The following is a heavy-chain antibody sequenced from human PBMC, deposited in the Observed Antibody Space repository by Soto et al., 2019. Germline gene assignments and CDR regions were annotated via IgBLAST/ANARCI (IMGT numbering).Heavy chain of an antibody. V-gene: IGHV1-18*01. D-gene: IGHD1-7*01. CDR1: GGSLNNYA. J-gene: IGHJ5*02. Sequence: ASVKVSCKASGGSLNNYAVSWVRQAPGQGLEWMGWIIPYNGKTNYARKLQGRVTMTTDTSTSTAYMELRSLRSDDTAVYYCAKSGTTNPWFDPWGQGTLVTVSS. CDR2: IIPYNGKT. CDR3: AKSGTTNPWFDP.